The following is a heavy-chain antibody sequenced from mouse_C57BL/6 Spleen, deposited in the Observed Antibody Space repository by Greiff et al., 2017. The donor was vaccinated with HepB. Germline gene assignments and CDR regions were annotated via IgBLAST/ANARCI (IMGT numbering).Heavy chain of an antibody. V-gene: IGHV5-4*01. CDR3: AREMGRYYFDY. Sequence: DVHLVESGGGLVKPGGSLKLSCAASGFTFSSYAMSWVRQTPEKRLEWVATISDGGSYTYYPDNVKGRFTISRDNAKNNLYLQMSHLKSEDTAMYYCAREMGRYYFDYWGQGTTLTVSS. CDR1: GFTFSSYA. CDR2: ISDGGSYT. J-gene: IGHJ2*01. D-gene: IGHD4-1*01.